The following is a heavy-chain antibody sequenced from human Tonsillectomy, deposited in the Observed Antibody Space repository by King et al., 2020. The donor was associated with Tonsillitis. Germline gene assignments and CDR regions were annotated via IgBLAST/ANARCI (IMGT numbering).Heavy chain of an antibody. V-gene: IGHV3-74*02. CDR3: ARGTSSGYYWYFDL. Sequence: VQLVESGGGLVQPGGSLRLSCAASGFTFSSYWMHWVRQAPWKGLVWVSRINGDGSSTEYAESVRGRFTISRDNAKNTLYLQMNSLRAEDTAVYYCARGTSSGYYWYFDLWGRGTLVTVSS. J-gene: IGHJ2*01. D-gene: IGHD6-19*01. CDR2: INGDGSST. CDR1: GFTFSSYW.